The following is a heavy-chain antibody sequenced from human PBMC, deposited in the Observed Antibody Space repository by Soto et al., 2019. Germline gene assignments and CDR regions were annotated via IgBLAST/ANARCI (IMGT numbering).Heavy chain of an antibody. CDR3: AKVDSPSPLRGSSDRY. J-gene: IGHJ4*02. CDR1: GFTFSSYA. CDR2: ISGSGGST. Sequence: EVQLLESGGGLVQPGGSLRLSCAASGFTFSSYAMSWVRQAPGKGLEWVSAISGSGGSTYYADSVKGRSTISRDNSKNTLYLQMNSLRAEDTAVYYCAKVDSPSPLRGSSDRYWGQGTLVTVSS. V-gene: IGHV3-23*01. D-gene: IGHD6-19*01.